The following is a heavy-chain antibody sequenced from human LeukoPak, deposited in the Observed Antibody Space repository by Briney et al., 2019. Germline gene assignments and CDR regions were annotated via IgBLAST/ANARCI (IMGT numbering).Heavy chain of an antibody. CDR2: IRYDGSDK. D-gene: IGHD4-11*01. CDR3: AKDVGLFDYQFDY. CDR1: GFIFSRNG. V-gene: IGHV3-30*02. Sequence: GGSLRLSCAASGFIFSRNGMHWVRQAPGKGLEWVAFIRYDGSDKFYADSVKGRFTISRDNSKNTLYLQMNSLRPEDTAVYYCAKDVGLFDYQFDYWGQGTLVTVSS. J-gene: IGHJ4*02.